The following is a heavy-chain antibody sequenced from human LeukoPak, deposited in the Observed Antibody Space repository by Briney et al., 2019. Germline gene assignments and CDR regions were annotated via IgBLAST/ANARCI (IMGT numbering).Heavy chain of an antibody. J-gene: IGHJ4*02. CDR1: GASISSSY. CDR2: IYYSGTT. V-gene: IGHV4-59*01. D-gene: IGHD5-24*01. CDR3: ARDRGDGLFDY. Sequence: SETLSLTCSVSGASISSSYWSWIRQPPGKGLEFIGYIYYSGTTNCNPSLKSRVSISVDTSKNQFSLKLNSVTAADTAVYYCARDRGDGLFDYWGRGTLVTVSS.